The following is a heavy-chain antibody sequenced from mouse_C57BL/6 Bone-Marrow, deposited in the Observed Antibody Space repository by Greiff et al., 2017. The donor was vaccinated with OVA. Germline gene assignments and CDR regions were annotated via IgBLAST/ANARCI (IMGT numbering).Heavy chain of an antibody. CDR2: IHPNSGST. Sequence: QVQLQQPGAELVKPGASVKLSCTASGYTFTSYWMHWVKQRPGQGLEWIGMIHPNSGSTNYNEKFKSKATLTVDKSSSTAYMQLSSLTSEDSAVYDCARSGYGNSLVYWGQGTSVTVSS. D-gene: IGHD2-1*01. CDR1: GYTFTSYW. J-gene: IGHJ4*01. V-gene: IGHV1-64*01. CDR3: ARSGYGNSLVY.